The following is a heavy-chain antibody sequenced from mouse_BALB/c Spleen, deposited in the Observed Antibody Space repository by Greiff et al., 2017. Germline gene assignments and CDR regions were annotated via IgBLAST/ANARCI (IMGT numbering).Heavy chain of an antibody. CDR3: ARGPYGNYDWFAD. J-gene: IGHJ3*01. D-gene: IGHD2-1*01. V-gene: IGHV1-9*01. CDR1: GYTFSSYW. CDR2: ILPGSGST. Sequence: VKLQESGAELMKPGASVKISCKATGYTFSSYWIEWVKQRPGHGLEWIGEILPGSGSTNYNEKFKGKATFTADTSSNTAYMQLSSLTSEDSAVYYCARGPYGNYDWFADWGQGTLVTVSA.